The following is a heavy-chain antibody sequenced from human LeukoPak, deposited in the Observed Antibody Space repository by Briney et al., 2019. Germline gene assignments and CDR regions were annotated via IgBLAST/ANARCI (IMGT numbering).Heavy chain of an antibody. V-gene: IGHV3-7*01. D-gene: IGHD3-16*01. Sequence: HPGRSLRPSCEVFGLTFSTYWMTWARQAPGKGLEWVVSISEDGSDKYCVDSVKGGFTISRDNAKDSLYLQMNSLRDEDTAVYYCARSLGDDWGQGTLVTVSS. CDR1: GLTFSTYW. CDR3: ARSLGDD. CDR2: ISEDGSDK. J-gene: IGHJ4*02.